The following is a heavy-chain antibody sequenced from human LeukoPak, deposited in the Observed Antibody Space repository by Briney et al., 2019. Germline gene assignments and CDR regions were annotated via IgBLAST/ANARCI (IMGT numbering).Heavy chain of an antibody. D-gene: IGHD3-22*01. CDR1: GFTFSSYW. Sequence: GGSLRLSCAASGFTFSSYWMNWARQAPGKGLEWVASINHNGNVNYYVDSVKGRFTISRDNAKNSLYLQMNSLRAEDTAVYYCARGSTYYDSSGQVPFDYWGQGTLVTVSS. V-gene: IGHV3-7*01. CDR2: INHNGNVN. J-gene: IGHJ4*02. CDR3: ARGSTYYDSSGQVPFDY.